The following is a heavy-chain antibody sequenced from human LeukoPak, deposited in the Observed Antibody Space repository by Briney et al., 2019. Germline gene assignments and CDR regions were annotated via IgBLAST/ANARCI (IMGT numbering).Heavy chain of an antibody. D-gene: IGHD6-13*01. J-gene: IGHJ4*02. V-gene: IGHV3-53*01. CDR3: AKDWSDAAAGILYYFDY. CDR2: IYSGGGT. CDR1: GFTVSSNY. Sequence: GGSLRLSCAASGFTVSSNYMSWVRQAPGKGLEWVSVIYSGGGTYDADSVKGRFTISRDNSKNTLYLLMNSLRAEDTAIYYCAKDWSDAAAGILYYFDYWGQGALVTISS.